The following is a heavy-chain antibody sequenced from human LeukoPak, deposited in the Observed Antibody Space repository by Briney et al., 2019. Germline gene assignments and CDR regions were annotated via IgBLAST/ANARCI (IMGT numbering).Heavy chain of an antibody. Sequence: PGGSLRLSCAASGFTFSDYYMSWIRQAPGKGLEWVSYISSSGSTIYYADSVKGRFTISRDNAKNSLYLQMNSLRAEDTAVYYCARDNSGAYYDFWSGQHRLAGYWGQGTLVTVSS. D-gene: IGHD3-3*01. CDR1: GFTFSDYY. CDR2: ISSSGSTI. CDR3: ARDNSGAYYDFWSGQHRLAGY. V-gene: IGHV3-11*01. J-gene: IGHJ4*02.